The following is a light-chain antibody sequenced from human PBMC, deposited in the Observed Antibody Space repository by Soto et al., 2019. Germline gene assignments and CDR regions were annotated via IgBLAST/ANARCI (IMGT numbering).Light chain of an antibody. J-gene: IGLJ1*01. Sequence: QSALTQPASVSGSPGQSITISCTGTSSDVGSYNLVSWYQQHPGKAPKLMIYEVSKRPSGVSNRFSGSKSGNTASLTISGLQAEDEADYYCCSYAGSSTPFYVFGTGTKLTVL. CDR3: CSYAGSSTPFYV. CDR1: SSDVGSYNL. CDR2: EVS. V-gene: IGLV2-23*02.